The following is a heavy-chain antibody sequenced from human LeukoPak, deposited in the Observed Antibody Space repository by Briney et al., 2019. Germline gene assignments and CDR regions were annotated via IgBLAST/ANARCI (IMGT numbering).Heavy chain of an antibody. CDR2: IDHSGRT. J-gene: IGHJ5*01. CDR3: ARAERRINLARGVFGSHFDS. D-gene: IGHD3-10*01. Sequence: PSETLSLTCAVSGGSFSRPFWSWIRQTPGKGLEWIGEIDHSGRTDHNPSLEGRVTMSVDTSKNQFSLRLTSVTAADTAVYFCARAERRINLARGVFGSHFDSWGQGTLVSVSS. V-gene: IGHV4-34*01. CDR1: GGSFSRPF.